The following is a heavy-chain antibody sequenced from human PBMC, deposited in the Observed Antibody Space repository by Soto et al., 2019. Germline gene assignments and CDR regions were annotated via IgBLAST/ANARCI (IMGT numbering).Heavy chain of an antibody. V-gene: IGHV4-34*01. Sequence: QVQLQQWGAGLLKPSETLSLTCAVYGGSFSGYYWSWIRQPPGKGLEWIGEINHSGSTNYNPSLNSRVTISVNTSKNQFSLKLSSVTAADTAVYYCARRHIAARPYYFDCWGQGTLVTVSS. CDR2: INHSGST. D-gene: IGHD6-6*01. J-gene: IGHJ4*02. CDR1: GGSFSGYY. CDR3: ARRHIAARPYYFDC.